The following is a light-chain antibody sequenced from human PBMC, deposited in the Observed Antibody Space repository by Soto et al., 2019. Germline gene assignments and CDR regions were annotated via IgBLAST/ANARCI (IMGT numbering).Light chain of an antibody. CDR1: QDISSW. CDR2: AAS. J-gene: IGKJ4*01. Sequence: DIQMTQSPSSGSASVGDRVTITCRASQDISSWLAWYQQKPGKAPQLLIHAASSLQSEVPSRFSGSGSGTDFSLTISSLQPEDFAIYYCQQANSFPLTFGGGTKVEIK. CDR3: QQANSFPLT. V-gene: IGKV1-12*01.